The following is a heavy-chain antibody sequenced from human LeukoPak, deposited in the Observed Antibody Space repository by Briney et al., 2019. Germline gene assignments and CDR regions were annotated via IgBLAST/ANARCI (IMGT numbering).Heavy chain of an antibody. CDR2: IYTSGST. Sequence: SETLSLTCTVSGGSISSYYWSWIRQPAGKGLEWIGRIYTSGSTNYNPSLKSRVTMSVDTSKNQFSLKLSSVTAADTAVYYCARSYYYDSSGYWGYFDYWGQGTLVTVSS. V-gene: IGHV4-4*07. D-gene: IGHD3-22*01. CDR3: ARSYYYDSSGYWGYFDY. CDR1: GGSISSYY. J-gene: IGHJ4*02.